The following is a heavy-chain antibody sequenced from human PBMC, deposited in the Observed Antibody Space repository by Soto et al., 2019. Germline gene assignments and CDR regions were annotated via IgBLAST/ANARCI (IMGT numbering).Heavy chain of an antibody. V-gene: IGHV4-39*01. CDR1: GGSISSSSYY. Sequence: PSETLSLTCTVSGGSISSSSYYWGWIRQPPGKGLEWIGSIYYSGSTYYNPSLKSRVTISVDTSKNQFSLKLSSVTAADTAVYYCARAKDVEAVAGIPYFDYWGQGTLVTVSS. CDR3: ARAKDVEAVAGIPYFDY. J-gene: IGHJ4*02. CDR2: IYYSGST. D-gene: IGHD6-19*01.